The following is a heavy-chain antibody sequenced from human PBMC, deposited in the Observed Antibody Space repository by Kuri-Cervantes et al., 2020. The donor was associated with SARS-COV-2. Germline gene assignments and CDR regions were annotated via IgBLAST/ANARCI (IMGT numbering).Heavy chain of an antibody. Sequence: GGSLRLSCAASGFTFSSYEMNWVRQAPGKGLEWVSYISSSGSTIYYADSVKGRFTTSRDNAKNSLYLQMNSLRAEDTAVYYCAPRGEGSGFDYWGQGTLVTVSS. J-gene: IGHJ4*02. V-gene: IGHV3-48*03. CDR2: ISSSGSTI. D-gene: IGHD3-16*01. CDR3: APRGEGSGFDY. CDR1: GFTFSSYE.